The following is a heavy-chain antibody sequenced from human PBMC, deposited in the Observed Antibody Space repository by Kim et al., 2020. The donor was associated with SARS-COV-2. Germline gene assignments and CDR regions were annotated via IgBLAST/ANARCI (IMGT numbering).Heavy chain of an antibody. V-gene: IGHV4-31*02. CDR3: ARGIAVPGNQREGWFDP. Sequence: LKSRVTISVDTSKNQFSLKLSSVTAADTAVYYCARGIAVPGNQREGWFDPWGQGTLVTVSS. D-gene: IGHD6-19*01. J-gene: IGHJ5*02.